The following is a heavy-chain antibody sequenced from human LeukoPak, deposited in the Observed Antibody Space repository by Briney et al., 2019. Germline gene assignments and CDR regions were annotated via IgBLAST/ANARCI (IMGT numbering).Heavy chain of an antibody. CDR2: IIPIFGIA. D-gene: IGHD3-22*01. Sequence: SVKVSCKASGGTFSSYAISWVRQAPGQGLEWMGRIIPIFGIANYAQKFQGRVTITADKSTSTAYMELSSLRSEDTAVYYCTGGDYYDSSGYYRPDIYYFDYWGQGTLATVSS. CDR1: GGTFSSYA. J-gene: IGHJ4*02. V-gene: IGHV1-69*04. CDR3: TGGDYYDSSGYYRPDIYYFDY.